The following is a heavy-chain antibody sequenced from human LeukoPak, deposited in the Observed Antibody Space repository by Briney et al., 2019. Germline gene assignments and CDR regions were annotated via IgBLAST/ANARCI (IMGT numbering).Heavy chain of an antibody. Sequence: SETLSLTCTVSGGSISSYYWSWIRQPAGKGLEWIGRIDTSGSTNYNPSLKSRVTMSVDTSKNQFSLKLSSVTAADTAVYYCARERARSYCSSTSCYTEDFDYWGQGTLVTVSS. CDR1: GGSISSYY. CDR2: IDTSGST. CDR3: ARERARSYCSSTSCYTEDFDY. D-gene: IGHD2-2*02. J-gene: IGHJ4*02. V-gene: IGHV4-4*07.